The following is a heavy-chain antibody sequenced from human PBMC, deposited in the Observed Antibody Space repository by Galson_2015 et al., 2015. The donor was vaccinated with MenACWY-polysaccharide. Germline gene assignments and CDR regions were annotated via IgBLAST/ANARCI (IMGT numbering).Heavy chain of an antibody. D-gene: IGHD6-13*01. V-gene: IGHV5-51*01. J-gene: IGHJ4*02. CDR2: IYPGDSET. Sequence: QSGAEVKKPGESLKISCRGSGYTFTRFWIGWVRHMPGKGLERMGIIYPGDSETRYSPSFQGQVTISADKSISTAYLQWNSLKASDTAMYYCARQALYSASWLDYWGQGTLVTVSS. CDR1: GYTFTRFW. CDR3: ARQALYSASWLDY.